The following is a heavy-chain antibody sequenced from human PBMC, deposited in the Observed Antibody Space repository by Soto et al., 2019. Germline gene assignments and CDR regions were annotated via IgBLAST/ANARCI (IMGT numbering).Heavy chain of an antibody. D-gene: IGHD4-4*01. V-gene: IGHV4-34*01. CDR1: GGSFSGYY. CDR3: ATGSTVRIGYYYGMDG. CDR2: INHSGST. Sequence: QVKLQQWGAGLLKPSETLSLTCAVYGGSFSGYYWSWIRQPPGKGLEWIGEINHSGSTNYNPSLKSRVTISVDTSKNQFSLKLSSVTAADTAVYYCATGSTVRIGYYYGMDGWGQGTTVTVSS. J-gene: IGHJ6*02.